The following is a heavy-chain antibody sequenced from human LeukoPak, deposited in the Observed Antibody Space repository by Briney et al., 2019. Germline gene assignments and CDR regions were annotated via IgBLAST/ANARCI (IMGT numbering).Heavy chain of an antibody. CDR2: IYSGGRT. CDR3: AKYTEPKEWLAYYYYYYGMDV. D-gene: IGHD6-19*01. Sequence: GGSLRLSCAASGFTVSSNYMSWGRQPPGKGLEWVSIIYSGGRTYYADSVKGRFTISRDNSKNTLYLQMNSLRAEDTAVYYCAKYTEPKEWLAYYYYYYGMDVWGQGTTVTVSS. V-gene: IGHV3-66*01. J-gene: IGHJ6*02. CDR1: GFTVSSNY.